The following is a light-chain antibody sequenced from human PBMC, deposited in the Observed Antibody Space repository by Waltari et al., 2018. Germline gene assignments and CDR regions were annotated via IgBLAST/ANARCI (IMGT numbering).Light chain of an antibody. J-gene: IGLJ2*01. CDR3: ASFVGGTTYLL. Sequence: QSALTQPASVSGSPGRSITISCIGGGSFVSWYQLHPGKAPKLMIYDDNRRPSGVSNRFAASKADKTASLTSSVLQADDEADYYCASFVGGTTYLLIGGGTRLTVL. CDR2: DDN. CDR1: GSF. V-gene: IGLV2-23*01.